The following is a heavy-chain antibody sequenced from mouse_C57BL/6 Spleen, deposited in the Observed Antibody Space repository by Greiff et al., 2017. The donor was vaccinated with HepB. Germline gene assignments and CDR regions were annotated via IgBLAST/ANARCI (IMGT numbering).Heavy chain of an antibody. CDR2: IYPGDGDT. J-gene: IGHJ2*01. V-gene: IGHV1-82*01. D-gene: IGHD1-1*01. CDR3: ARVYGSSSYFDY. Sequence: VQLQQSGPELVKPGASVKISCKASGYAFSSSWMNWVKQRPGKGLEWIGRIYPGDGDTNYNGKFKGKATLTADKSSSTAYMQLSSLTSEDSAVYFCARVYGSSSYFDYWGQGTTLTVSS. CDR1: GYAFSSSW.